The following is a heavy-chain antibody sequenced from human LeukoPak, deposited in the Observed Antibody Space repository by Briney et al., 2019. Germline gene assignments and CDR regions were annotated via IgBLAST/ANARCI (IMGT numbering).Heavy chain of an antibody. CDR2: ISYDGSDK. J-gene: IGHJ6*02. CDR3: AKVYYYYGSGSYPYGMDV. Sequence: GGSLRLSCAASGFTFSSYGMHWVRQAPGKGLEWVAVISYDGSDKYYADSVKGRFTISRDNSKNTLYLQMNSLRAEDTAVYYCAKVYYYYGSGSYPYGMDVWGQGTTVTVSS. CDR1: GFTFSSYG. V-gene: IGHV3-30*18. D-gene: IGHD3-10*01.